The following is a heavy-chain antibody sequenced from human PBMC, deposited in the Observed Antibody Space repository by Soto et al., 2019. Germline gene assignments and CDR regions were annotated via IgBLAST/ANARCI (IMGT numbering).Heavy chain of an antibody. CDR1: GYTLTELS. D-gene: IGHD3-22*01. CDR2: FDPEDGET. Sequence: QVQLVQSGAEVKKPGASVKVSCKVSGYTLTELSMHWVRQAPGKGLEWMGGFDPEDGETIYAQKFQGRVTMTEETSTDTAYMEMSSLRSEDTAVYYWETFTIGYYYLRSFAFDIWGQGTMVTVSS. CDR3: ETFTIGYYYLRSFAFDI. V-gene: IGHV1-24*01. J-gene: IGHJ3*02.